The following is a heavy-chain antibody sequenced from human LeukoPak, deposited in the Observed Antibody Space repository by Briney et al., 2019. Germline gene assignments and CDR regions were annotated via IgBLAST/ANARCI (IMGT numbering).Heavy chain of an antibody. Sequence: LRLSCADSGFTLRSYVMSGVGQAPGQGLEWVSCIGGIYGSTYSADSVKGRCTISRENSKATMYLQMNSRRAEDTAVYYCAKPDNSSWYPEYFQHWGQGTLVTVSS. D-gene: IGHD6-13*01. CDR1: GFTLRSYV. CDR3: AKPDNSSWYPEYFQH. CDR2: IGGIYGST. J-gene: IGHJ1*01. V-gene: IGHV3-23*01.